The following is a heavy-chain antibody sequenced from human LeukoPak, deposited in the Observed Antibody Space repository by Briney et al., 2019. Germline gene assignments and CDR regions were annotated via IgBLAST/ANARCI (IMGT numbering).Heavy chain of an antibody. Sequence: PGGSLRLSCAASGFTFSSYSMNWVRQAPGKGLEWVSSISSSSSYIYYADSVKGRFTISRDNAKNSLYLQMNSLRAEATAVYYCARDGPRLYGQQLAYWGQGTLVTVSS. V-gene: IGHV3-21*01. CDR3: ARDGPRLYGQQLAY. D-gene: IGHD6-13*01. CDR2: ISSSSSYI. J-gene: IGHJ4*02. CDR1: GFTFSSYS.